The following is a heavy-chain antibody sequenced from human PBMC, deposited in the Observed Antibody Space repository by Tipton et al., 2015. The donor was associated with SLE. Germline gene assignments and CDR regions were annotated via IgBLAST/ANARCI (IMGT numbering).Heavy chain of an antibody. Sequence: TLSLTCTVSGGSIISYYWTWIRQPPGKGLEWIGFSYYNGNTKSNPSLKSRVTISLDTSNTQFSLKLTSVTAAYTAMYYCARNAGSYSSSMGYYRYYFMGVWGKGTTVTVSS. CDR1: GGSIISYY. CDR3: ARNAGSYSSSMGYYRYYFMGV. D-gene: IGHD6-6*01. CDR2: SYYNGNT. J-gene: IGHJ6*03. V-gene: IGHV4-59*01.